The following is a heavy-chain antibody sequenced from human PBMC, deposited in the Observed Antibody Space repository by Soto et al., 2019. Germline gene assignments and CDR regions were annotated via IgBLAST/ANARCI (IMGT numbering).Heavy chain of an antibody. Sequence: PGGSLRLSCAASVFTFSSYAMHWVRQAPGKGLEWVAVISYDGSNKYYADSVKGRFTISRDNSKNTLYLQMNSLRAEDTAVYYCARDITYYYDSSGYYDAFDIWGQGTMVTVSS. V-gene: IGHV3-30-3*01. D-gene: IGHD3-22*01. CDR2: ISYDGSNK. CDR1: VFTFSSYA. J-gene: IGHJ3*02. CDR3: ARDITYYYDSSGYYDAFDI.